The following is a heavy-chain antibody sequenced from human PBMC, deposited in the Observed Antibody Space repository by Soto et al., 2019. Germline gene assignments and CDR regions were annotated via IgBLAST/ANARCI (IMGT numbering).Heavy chain of an antibody. Sequence: QVQLVQSGAEVKKPGASVKVSCKASGYTFTSYGISWVRQAPGQGLEWRGWISAYNGNTHYAQKRQGRVTMNTDTSTSTTDVTLRSLRSHATAVYYCARAAGGRYTYWGQGTLVTVSS. CDR3: ARAAGGRYTY. CDR2: ISAYNGNT. J-gene: IGHJ4*02. D-gene: IGHD6-19*01. V-gene: IGHV1-18*01. CDR1: GYTFTSYG.